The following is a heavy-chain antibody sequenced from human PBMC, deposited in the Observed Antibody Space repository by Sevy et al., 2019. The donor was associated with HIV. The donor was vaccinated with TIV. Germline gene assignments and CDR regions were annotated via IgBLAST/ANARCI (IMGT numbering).Heavy chain of an antibody. CDR2: INWNGGSI. CDR3: ARSGDDSSGFYYWWFDP. Sequence: GGSLRLSCAASGFTFDDYGMSWDRQAPGKGLEWVSGINWNGGSISYAHSVRGRFTISRDNAKNSLYLQMNSLRAEDTAFYYCARSGDDSSGFYYWWFDPWGQGTLVTVSS. J-gene: IGHJ5*02. D-gene: IGHD3-22*01. CDR1: GFTFDDYG. V-gene: IGHV3-20*04.